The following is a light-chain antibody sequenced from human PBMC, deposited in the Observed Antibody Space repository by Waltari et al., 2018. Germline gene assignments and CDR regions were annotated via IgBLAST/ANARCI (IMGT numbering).Light chain of an antibody. CDR2: RSD. Sequence: QSVLTQPPSASGTPGQRVTISCSGSRSNIGNNSVYWYQQVPGTAPKLLISRSDRPPCGVPDRFAGSKSCTSASLAISGLRSEEEADYYCASWDDTLSGDVVFGGGTKLTVL. V-gene: IGLV1-47*01. CDR3: ASWDDTLSGDVV. J-gene: IGLJ2*01. CDR1: RSNIGNNS.